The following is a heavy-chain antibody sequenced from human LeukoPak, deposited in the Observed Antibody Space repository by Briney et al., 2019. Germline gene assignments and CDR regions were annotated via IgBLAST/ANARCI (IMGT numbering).Heavy chain of an antibody. Sequence: ASVKVSCKASGYTFTSYGISWVRQAPGKGLEWMGGFDPEDGETIYAQKFQGRVTMTEDTSTDTAYMELSSLRSEDTAVYYCATGYCSGGSCYSFDYWGQGTLVTVSS. V-gene: IGHV1-24*01. CDR2: FDPEDGET. CDR3: ATGYCSGGSCYSFDY. J-gene: IGHJ4*02. CDR1: GYTFTSYG. D-gene: IGHD2-15*01.